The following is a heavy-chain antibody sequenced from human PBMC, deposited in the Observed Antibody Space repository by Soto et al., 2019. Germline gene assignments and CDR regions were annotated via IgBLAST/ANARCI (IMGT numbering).Heavy chain of an antibody. J-gene: IGHJ5*02. D-gene: IGHD2-2*02. CDR1: GYSFTSYW. CDR2: IDPSDSYT. CDR3: AREDLGYCSSTSCYRDNWFDP. Sequence: GESLKISCQGSGYSFTSYWISWVRQRPGKGLEWMGRIDPSDSYTNYSPSFQGHVTISADKSISTAYLQWSSLKASDTAMYYCAREDLGYCSSTSCYRDNWFDPWGQGTLVTVSS. V-gene: IGHV5-10-1*01.